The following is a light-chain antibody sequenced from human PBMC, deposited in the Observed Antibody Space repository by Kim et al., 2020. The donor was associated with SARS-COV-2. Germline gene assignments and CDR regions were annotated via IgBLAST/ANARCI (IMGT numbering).Light chain of an antibody. CDR3: QAWDNNIVV. CDR1: KY. Sequence: KYVCWYHQKAGQSPVLVMHQDARRPAGIPERFSGSNSGTTATLTISETQALDEGDYYCQAWDNNIVVFGGGTQLTVL. V-gene: IGLV3-1*01. J-gene: IGLJ2*01. CDR2: QDA.